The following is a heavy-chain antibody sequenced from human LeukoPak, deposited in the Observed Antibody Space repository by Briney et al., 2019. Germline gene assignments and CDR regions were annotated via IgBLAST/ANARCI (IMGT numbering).Heavy chain of an antibody. V-gene: IGHV3-11*01. CDR3: ARAEYDSSGYYFDD. J-gene: IGHJ4*02. D-gene: IGHD3-22*01. CDR2: ISSSGSTI. CDR1: GFTFSDYY. Sequence: GGSLRLSCAASGFTFSDYYMSWIRQAPGKGLEWVSYISSSGSTIYYADSVKGRFTISRDNAKNSLYLQMNSLRAEDTAVYYCARAEYDSSGYYFDDWGQGTLVTVSS.